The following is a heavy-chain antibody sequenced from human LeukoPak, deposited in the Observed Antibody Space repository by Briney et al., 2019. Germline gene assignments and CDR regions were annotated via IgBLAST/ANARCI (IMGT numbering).Heavy chain of an antibody. CDR3: ARNYGGNSKYFHY. D-gene: IGHD4-23*01. CDR2: ISPNSGGT. V-gene: IGHV1-2*02. J-gene: IGHJ4*02. Sequence: ASVKVSCKASGYTFTAYYIHWVRQAPGQGLEWMGWISPNSGGTNYSQNFQGRVTMTRDTSISTVYMELSRLTSDDTAVYYCARNYGGNSKYFHYWGQGTLVTVSS. CDR1: GYTFTAYY.